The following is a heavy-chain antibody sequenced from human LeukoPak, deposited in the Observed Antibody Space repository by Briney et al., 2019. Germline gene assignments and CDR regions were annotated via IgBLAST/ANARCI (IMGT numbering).Heavy chain of an antibody. CDR2: ISAYNGNT. D-gene: IGHD3-22*01. J-gene: IGHJ6*02. V-gene: IGHV1-18*01. Sequence: ASVKVFCKASGYTFTRHGISWVRQAPGQGLEWMGWISAYNGNTNYAQKLQGRDTMTTDTYTSTAYMELRSLRSDHTAVYYCGRVPRTDSSGLFYYYGMDVWGQGTTVTVSS. CDR1: GYTFTRHG. CDR3: GRVPRTDSSGLFYYYGMDV.